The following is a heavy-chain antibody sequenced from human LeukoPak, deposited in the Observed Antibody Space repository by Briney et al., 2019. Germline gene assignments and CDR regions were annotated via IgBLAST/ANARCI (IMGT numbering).Heavy chain of an antibody. Sequence: GGSLRLSCAASGFTFSSYAMSWVRQAPGKGLEWVSAISGSGDSTYYADSVKGRFTISRDNSKNTPYLQMNSLRAEDTAVYYCAKNHPVVRGVTYRTYEGYYFDYWGQGTLVTVSS. CDR1: GFTFSSYA. V-gene: IGHV3-23*01. CDR2: ISGSGDST. J-gene: IGHJ4*02. CDR3: AKNHPVVRGVTYRTYEGYYFDY. D-gene: IGHD3-10*01.